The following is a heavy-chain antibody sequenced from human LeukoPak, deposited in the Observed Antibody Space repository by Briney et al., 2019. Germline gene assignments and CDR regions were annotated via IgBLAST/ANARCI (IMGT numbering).Heavy chain of an antibody. D-gene: IGHD3-16*02. Sequence: SETLSLTCAVYGGSFSGYYWSWIRQPPGKGLEWIGEINHSGSTNYNPSLKSRVTISVDTSKNQFSLKLSSVTAADTAVYYCAREIRSKYRLRLDYWGQGTLVTVSS. CDR1: GGSFSGYY. J-gene: IGHJ4*02. V-gene: IGHV4-34*01. CDR2: INHSGST. CDR3: AREIRSKYRLRLDY.